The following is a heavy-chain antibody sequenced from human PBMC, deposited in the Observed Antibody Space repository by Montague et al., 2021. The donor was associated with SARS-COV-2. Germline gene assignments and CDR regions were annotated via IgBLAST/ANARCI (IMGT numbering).Heavy chain of an antibody. V-gene: IGHV3-53*01. CDR2: IYDGGST. J-gene: IGHJ6*02. D-gene: IGHD5-12*01. CDR1: GFTVTSNY. Sequence: SLRLSCAASGFTVTSNYMSWVRQAPGKGLEWVSVIYDGGSTYYADSVKGRFTISRDNSKNTLYLQMNSLRAEGTAVYYCARGGGLRNYGVDAWGQGTTVTVSS. CDR3: ARGGGLRNYGVDA.